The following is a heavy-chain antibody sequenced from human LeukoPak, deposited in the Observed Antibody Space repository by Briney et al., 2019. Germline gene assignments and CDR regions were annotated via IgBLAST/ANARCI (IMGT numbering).Heavy chain of an antibody. J-gene: IGHJ6*03. CDR2: IDGSGGST. CDR1: GFTFSSYA. V-gene: IGHV3-23*01. D-gene: IGHD4-17*01. Sequence: PGGSLRLSCAASGFTFSSYAMSWVRQAPGKGLEWVSAIDGSGGSTYYADSVKGRFTISRDNSKNPWYLQMNSLRVEDTAVYYCAKDRHGDYVTYYMDVWGKGTTVTVSS. CDR3: AKDRHGDYVTYYMDV.